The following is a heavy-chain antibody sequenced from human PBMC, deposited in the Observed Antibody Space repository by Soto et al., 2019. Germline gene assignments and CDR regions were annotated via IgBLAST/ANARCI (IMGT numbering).Heavy chain of an antibody. CDR1: GGSICNFY. D-gene: IGHD3-9*01. V-gene: IGHV4-59*08. CDR2: VYYTGST. Sequence: TSETLSLTCTVSGGSICNFYWSWIRQPPGKGLEWIGYVYYTGSTSYNPSLKRRVTFSADSSRGQFSLRLNSVTAADTAVYYCARTVLGPDLLADSFVDYYYYMDVWGQGTTVTVSS. J-gene: IGHJ6*03. CDR3: ARTVLGPDLLADSFVDYYYYMDV.